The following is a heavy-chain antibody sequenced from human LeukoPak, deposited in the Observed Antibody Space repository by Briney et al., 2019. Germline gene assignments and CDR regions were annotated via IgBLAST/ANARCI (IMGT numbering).Heavy chain of an antibody. J-gene: IGHJ4*02. CDR1: GFTFSSYA. V-gene: IGHV3-23*01. D-gene: IGHD3-22*01. CDR2: ISGSGGST. CDR3: ARGKSLRDSSGYPLFDY. Sequence: GGSLRLSCAASGFTFSSYAMSWVRQAPGKGLEWVSLISGSGGSTYYADSVKGRFTISRDNAKNSLYLQMNSLRTEDTAVYYCARGKSLRDSSGYPLFDYWGQGTLVTVSS.